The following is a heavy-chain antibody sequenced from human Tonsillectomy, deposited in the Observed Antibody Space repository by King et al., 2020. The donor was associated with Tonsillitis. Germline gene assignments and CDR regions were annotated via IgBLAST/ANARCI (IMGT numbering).Heavy chain of an antibody. Sequence: VQLQESGPGLVKPSQTLSLTCTVSGGSISSGGYYWSWISQHPGKCLEWIGYIYYSGSTYYTPSLKSRIAISVDTSKNQFSLKVSSVTAADTAVYHCARVHQAFHPVIDYWGQGTLVTVSS. CDR2: IYYSGST. CDR1: GGSISSGGYY. V-gene: IGHV4-31*03. J-gene: IGHJ4*02. CDR3: ARVHQAFHPVIDY.